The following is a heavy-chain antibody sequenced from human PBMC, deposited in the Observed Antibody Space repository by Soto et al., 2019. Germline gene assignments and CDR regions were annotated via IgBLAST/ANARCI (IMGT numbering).Heavy chain of an antibody. CDR1: GGTFSSYA. Sequence: GASVKVSCKASGGTFSSYAISWVRQAPGQGLEWMGGIIPIFGTANYAQKFQGRVTITADESTSTAYMELSSLRSEDTAVYYCAKNVVGATRGYYYYGMDFGGKGTTVTFSS. CDR3: AKNVVGATRGYYYYGMDF. CDR2: IIPIFGTA. J-gene: IGHJ6*04. D-gene: IGHD1-26*01. V-gene: IGHV1-69*13.